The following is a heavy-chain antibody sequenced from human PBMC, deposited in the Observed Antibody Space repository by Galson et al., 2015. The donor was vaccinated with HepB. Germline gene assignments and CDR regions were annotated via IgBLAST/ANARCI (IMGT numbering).Heavy chain of an antibody. V-gene: IGHV1-2*02. D-gene: IGHD3-22*01. Sequence: SVKVSCKASGYTFTGCYMHWVRQAPGQGLEWMGWINPNSGGTNYAQKFQGRVTMTRDTSISTAYMELSRLRSDDTAVYYCARGYYDSSGNNWFDPWGQGTLVTVSS. CDR2: INPNSGGT. J-gene: IGHJ5*02. CDR3: ARGYYDSSGNNWFDP. CDR1: GYTFTGCY.